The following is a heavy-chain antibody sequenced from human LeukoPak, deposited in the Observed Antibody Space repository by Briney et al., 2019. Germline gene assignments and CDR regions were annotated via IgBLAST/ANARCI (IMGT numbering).Heavy chain of an antibody. CDR1: GFTVSANY. J-gene: IGHJ4*02. Sequence: PGGSLRLSCAASGFTVSANYLNWVRQPPGKGLEWVSIFYSGGSTYYADSVKGRFTVSRDNSKNTLYLQMNSLRAADTAVYYCARIQLYHGDFDSWGQGTLVTVSS. V-gene: IGHV3-66*01. CDR2: FYSGGST. D-gene: IGHD1-1*01. CDR3: ARIQLYHGDFDS.